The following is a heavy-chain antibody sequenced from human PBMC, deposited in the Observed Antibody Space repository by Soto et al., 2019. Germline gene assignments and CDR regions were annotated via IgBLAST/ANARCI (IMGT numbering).Heavy chain of an antibody. CDR2: IIPIFGTA. CDR1: GGTFSSYA. J-gene: IGHJ6*02. D-gene: IGHD2-2*02. V-gene: IGHV1-69*01. Sequence: QVQLVQSGAEVKKPGSSVKVSCKASGGTFSSYAISWVRQAPGQGLEWMGGIIPIFGTANYAQKFQGRVTITADESTSTAYIELSSLRSEDTAVYYCARGSSDIVVVPAAILSGVYYYYGMDVWGQGTTVTVSS. CDR3: ARGSSDIVVVPAAILSGVYYYYGMDV.